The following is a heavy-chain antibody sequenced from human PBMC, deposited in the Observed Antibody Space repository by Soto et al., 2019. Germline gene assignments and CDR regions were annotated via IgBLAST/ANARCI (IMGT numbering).Heavy chain of an antibody. CDR3: ARESGDWPLNWFDP. CDR2: ITSDGKSK. Sequence: GGSLRLSCAASGFNFSNHWMHWVRQRPAEGLVWVSRITSDGKSKAYAESVKGRFAISRDNAKNTLYLQMNGLTAEDTAVHYCARESGDWPLNWFDPWGQGTLVTVSS. J-gene: IGHJ5*02. V-gene: IGHV3-74*01. D-gene: IGHD2-21*02. CDR1: GFNFSNHW.